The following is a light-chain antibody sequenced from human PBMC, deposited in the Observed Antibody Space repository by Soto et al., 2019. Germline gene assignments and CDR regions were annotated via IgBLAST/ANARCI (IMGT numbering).Light chain of an antibody. CDR3: SSYGASSTL. CDR2: DVS. J-gene: IGLJ3*02. Sequence: QPAPLSGSPGQSITISCTGTSSDIGSYNYVSWYQQHPGKAPKLMIFDVSYRPSGISDRFSGSKSGNTASLTISGLQPEDEADYYCSSYGASSTLFGGGTKVTVL. CDR1: SSDIGSYNY. V-gene: IGLV2-14*03.